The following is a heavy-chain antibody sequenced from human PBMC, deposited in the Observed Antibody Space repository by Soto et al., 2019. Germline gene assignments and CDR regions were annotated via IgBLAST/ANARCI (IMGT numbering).Heavy chain of an antibody. CDR3: ARTRRYCSGGSCYRIFDY. J-gene: IGHJ4*02. Sequence: ASVKVSCKDSGYTYTSYDINWVRQATGQGLEWMGWMNPNSGNTGYAQKFQGRVTMTRNTSISTAYMELSSLRSEDTAVYYCARTRRYCSGGSCYRIFDYWGQGTLVTVSS. CDR1: GYTYTSYD. D-gene: IGHD2-15*01. V-gene: IGHV1-8*01. CDR2: MNPNSGNT.